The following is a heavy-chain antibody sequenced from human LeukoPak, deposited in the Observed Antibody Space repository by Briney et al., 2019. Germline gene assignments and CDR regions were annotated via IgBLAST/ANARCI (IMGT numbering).Heavy chain of an antibody. D-gene: IGHD2-15*01. J-gene: IGHJ3*02. CDR3: AGKRCSGGSCFDAFDI. Sequence: SETLSLTCTVSGGSISSSSYYWGWIRQPPGKGLEWIGSIYYSGSTYYNPSLKSRVTISVDTSKNQSSLKLSSVTAADTAVYYCAGKRCSGGSCFDAFDIWGQGTMVTVSS. CDR1: GGSISSSSYY. V-gene: IGHV4-39*01. CDR2: IYYSGST.